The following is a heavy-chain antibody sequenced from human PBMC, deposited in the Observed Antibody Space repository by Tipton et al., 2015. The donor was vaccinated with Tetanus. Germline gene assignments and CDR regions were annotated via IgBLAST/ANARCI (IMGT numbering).Heavy chain of an antibody. J-gene: IGHJ4*02. CDR2: IKQDGSEK. CDR1: GFSFSTYN. D-gene: IGHD3-10*01. CDR3: ARKKRDYYDSRSYYSDY. Sequence: LSLTCAASGFSFSTYNFHWIRQAPGKGLEWVGNIKQDGSEKYYVDSVKGRFTISRDNAKNSLYLQMNSLRAEDTAVYYCARKKRDYYDSRSYYSDYWGQGTLVTVSS. V-gene: IGHV3-7*01.